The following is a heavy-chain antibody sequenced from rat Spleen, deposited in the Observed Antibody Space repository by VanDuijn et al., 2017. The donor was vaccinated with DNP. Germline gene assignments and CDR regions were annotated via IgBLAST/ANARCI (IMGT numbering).Heavy chain of an antibody. CDR1: GFTFSNYG. CDR3: ARQSYYGYTYFDY. D-gene: IGHD1-7*01. V-gene: IGHV5-29*01. J-gene: IGHJ2*01. Sequence: EVQLVESGGGLVQPGRSLKLSCAASGFTFSNYGMAWVRQAPTKGLEWVATISYDGSSTYYRDSVKGRFTISRDNAKSTLYLQMDSLRSEDTATYYCARQSYYGYTYFDYWGQGVMVTVSS. CDR2: ISYDGSST.